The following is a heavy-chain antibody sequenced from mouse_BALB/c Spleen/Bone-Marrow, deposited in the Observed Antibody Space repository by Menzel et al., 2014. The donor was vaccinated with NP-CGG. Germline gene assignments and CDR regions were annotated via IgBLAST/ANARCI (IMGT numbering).Heavy chain of an antibody. D-gene: IGHD4-1*01. CDR1: GFTFSDYY. V-gene: IGHV5-12*02. CDR3: ASPGTY. CDR2: ISNGGGSST. Sequence: EVKLMESGGGLVQPGGSLKLSCATSGFTFSDYYMYWVRQTPEKRLEWVAYISNGGGSSTYYPDTVKGRFTIARDNTKNTLYLQMSRLRSEATAMYYCASPGTYWGQGTLVTVSA. J-gene: IGHJ3*01.